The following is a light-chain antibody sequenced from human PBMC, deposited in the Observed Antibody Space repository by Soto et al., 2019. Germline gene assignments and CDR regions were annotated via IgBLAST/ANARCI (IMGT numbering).Light chain of an antibody. V-gene: IGKV3-11*01. CDR1: QSVSSY. J-gene: IGKJ5*01. Sequence: EIVLTQSPATVSLSPGETATLSCRASQSVSSYLAWYQQKPGQAPRLLIFGASNRATRIPTRFSGTGSGTEFTLTISSLEPEDFAVYYCQQRSNWPITFGQGTRLEIK. CDR2: GAS. CDR3: QQRSNWPIT.